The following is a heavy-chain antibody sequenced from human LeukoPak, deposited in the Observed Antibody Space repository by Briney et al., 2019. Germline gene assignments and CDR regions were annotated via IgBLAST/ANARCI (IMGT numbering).Heavy chain of an antibody. CDR2: ISSSSSQL. J-gene: IGHJ6*02. D-gene: IGHD2-2*01. CDR3: ARPYIVVVPAANFYYYYGMDV. V-gene: IGHV3-48*01. CDR1: GFTFSSYS. Sequence: GGSLRLSWAAAGFTFSSYSVNWVRPANGGGLEWVSYISSSSSQLYSADSVKSRFTISRVNAQNLLYLQMNSLRAEDTAVYYCARPYIVVVPAANFYYYYGMDVWGQGTTVTVSS.